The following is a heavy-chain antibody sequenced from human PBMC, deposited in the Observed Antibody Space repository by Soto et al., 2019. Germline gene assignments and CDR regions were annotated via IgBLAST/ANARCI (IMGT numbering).Heavy chain of an antibody. D-gene: IGHD3-22*01. Sequence: PGGSLKISCKGSGYSFTSYWISWVRQMPGKGLEWMGRIDPSDSYTNYSPSFQGHVTVSADKSISTAYLQWSSLKASDTAMYYCARQAHYYDSPWGQGTMVTVSS. V-gene: IGHV5-10-1*01. CDR2: IDPSDSYT. CDR3: ARQAHYYDSP. CDR1: GYSFTSYW. J-gene: IGHJ3*01.